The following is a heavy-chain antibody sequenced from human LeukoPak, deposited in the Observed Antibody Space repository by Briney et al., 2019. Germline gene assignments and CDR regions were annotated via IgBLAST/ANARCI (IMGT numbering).Heavy chain of an antibody. CDR1: GGSISSSSYY. V-gene: IGHV4-39*07. CDR3: ARDKPIPD. J-gene: IGHJ4*02. CDR2: IYYSGST. Sequence: SETLSLTCTVSGGSISSSSYYWGWIRQPPGKGLEWIGSIYYSGSTYYNPSLKSRVTISVDTSKNQFSLKLSSVTAADTAVYYCARDKPIPDWGQGTLATVSS.